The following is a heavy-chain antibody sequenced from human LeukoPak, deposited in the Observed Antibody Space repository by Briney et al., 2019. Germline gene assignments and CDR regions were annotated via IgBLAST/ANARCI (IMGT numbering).Heavy chain of an antibody. D-gene: IGHD3-3*01. Sequence: PSETLSLTCTVSGGSISSYYWSWIRQPPGKGLEWIGYIYYSGSTNYNPSLKSRVTISVDTSMNQFSLKLSSVTAADTAVYYCARGTIFGVSYWGQGTLVTVSS. V-gene: IGHV4-59*01. CDR3: ARGTIFGVSY. CDR1: GGSISSYY. CDR2: IYYSGST. J-gene: IGHJ4*02.